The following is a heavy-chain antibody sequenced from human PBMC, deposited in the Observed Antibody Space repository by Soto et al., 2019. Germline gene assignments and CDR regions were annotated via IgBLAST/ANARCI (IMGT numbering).Heavy chain of an antibody. Sequence: QVQLVQSGAEVKKPGSSVKVSCKASGGTFSSYAISWVRQAPGQGLEWMGGIIPIFGTANYAQKFQGRVTITADESTSTAYMELSSLRSEDTAVYYCARRPADCSSTSCYRRGSWFDPWGQGTLVTVSS. V-gene: IGHV1-69*01. J-gene: IGHJ5*02. CDR1: GGTFSSYA. CDR3: ARRPADCSSTSCYRRGSWFDP. D-gene: IGHD2-2*02. CDR2: IIPIFGTA.